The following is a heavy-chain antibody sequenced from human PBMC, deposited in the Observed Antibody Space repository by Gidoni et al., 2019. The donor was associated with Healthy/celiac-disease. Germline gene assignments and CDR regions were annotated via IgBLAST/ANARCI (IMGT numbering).Heavy chain of an antibody. CDR3: ARDYKVRDLDAFDI. CDR1: GGSISSGSYD. CDR2: IYTSGST. Sequence: QVQLQESGPGLVKPSQTLSLTCPVSGGSISSGSYDWSWIRQPAGKGLEWIGRIYTSGSTNYNPSLKSRVTISVDTSKNQFSLKLSSVTAADTAVYYCARDYKVRDLDAFDIWGQGTMVTASS. D-gene: IGHD3-10*01. V-gene: IGHV4-61*02. J-gene: IGHJ3*02.